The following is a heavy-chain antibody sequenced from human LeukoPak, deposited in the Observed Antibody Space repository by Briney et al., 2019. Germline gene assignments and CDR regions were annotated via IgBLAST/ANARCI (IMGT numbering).Heavy chain of an antibody. CDR3: ASNNYHYIDV. CDR2: ISYDGSNK. J-gene: IGHJ6*03. Sequence: PGGSLRLSCAASGFTFSSYGMHWVRQAPGKGLEWVAVISYDGSNKYYADSVKGRFTISRDNAKNSLYLQMNSLRAEDTAVYYCASNNYHYIDVWGKGTTVTISS. V-gene: IGHV3-30*03. CDR1: GFTFSSYG.